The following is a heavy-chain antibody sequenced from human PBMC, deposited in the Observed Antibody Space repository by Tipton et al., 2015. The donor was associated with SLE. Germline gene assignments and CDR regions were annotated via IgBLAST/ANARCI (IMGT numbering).Heavy chain of an antibody. Sequence: TLSLTCTVSGGSMNSGGYSWNWIRQPPGKGLEWIGYILHSGSTYYNPSLKSRVTISVDRSRNEFSLELSSVTAADTAVYYCARGIMGDHDYWGQGTLVTVSS. CDR3: ARGIMGDHDY. V-gene: IGHV4-30-2*01. D-gene: IGHD3-16*01. J-gene: IGHJ4*02. CDR2: ILHSGST. CDR1: GGSMNSGGYS.